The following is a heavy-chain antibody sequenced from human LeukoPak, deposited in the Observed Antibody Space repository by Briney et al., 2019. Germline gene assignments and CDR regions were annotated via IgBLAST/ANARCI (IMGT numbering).Heavy chain of an antibody. D-gene: IGHD3-9*01. J-gene: IGHJ4*02. CDR3: ARTYYDILTGYNPYFDY. V-gene: IGHV3-23*01. Sequence: GGSLRLSCAASGFTFRRYGMNWVRQAPGKGLEGVSAISGRGENTYYGDSVKGRFTISRDNSKTTLYLQMNSLRAEDTAVYYCARTYYDILTGYNPYFDYWGQGILVTVSS. CDR2: ISGRGENT. CDR1: GFTFRRYG.